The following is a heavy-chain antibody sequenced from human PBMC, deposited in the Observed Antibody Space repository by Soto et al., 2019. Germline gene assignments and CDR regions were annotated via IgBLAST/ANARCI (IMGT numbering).Heavy chain of an antibody. CDR2: IYYSGST. CDR3: ARITYYYGSGSFPSYYYYGMDV. J-gene: IGHJ6*02. Sequence: NPSETLSLTCTVSGGSISSYYWSWIRQPPGKGLEWIGYIYYSGSTNYNPSLKSRVTISVDTSKNQFSLKLSSVTAADTAVYYCARITYYYGSGSFPSYYYYGMDVWGQGTTVTVSS. D-gene: IGHD3-10*01. CDR1: GGSISSYY. V-gene: IGHV4-59*01.